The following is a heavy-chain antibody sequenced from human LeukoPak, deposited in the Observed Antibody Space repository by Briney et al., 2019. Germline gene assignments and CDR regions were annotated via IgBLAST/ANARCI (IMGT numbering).Heavy chain of an antibody. V-gene: IGHV1-2*02. J-gene: IGHJ4*02. CDR3: ARGGGYDTTNYNTD. D-gene: IGHD3-22*01. CDR2: ISPNTGGT. CDR1: GYTFTGYY. Sequence: GASVKVSCKASGYTFTGYYMHWVRQAPGQGLEWMGWISPNTGGTNYAQKFQGRVTVTRDTSISTAYMELNRLRSDDTAVYYCARGGGYDTTNYNTDWGQGTLVTVSS.